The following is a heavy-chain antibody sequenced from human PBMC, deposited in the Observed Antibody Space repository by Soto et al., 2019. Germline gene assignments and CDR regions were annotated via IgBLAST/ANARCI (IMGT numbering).Heavy chain of an antibody. V-gene: IGHV3-30*18. D-gene: IGHD3-10*01. CDR3: AKAFDYGMDV. J-gene: IGHJ6*02. CDR1: GFTFSSYG. CDR2: ISYDGSNK. Sequence: QVQLVESGGGVVPPGRSLRLSCAASGFTFSSYGMHWVRQAPGKGLEWVAVISYDGSNKYYADSVKGRFTISRDNSKNTLYLQMNSLRAEDTAVYYCAKAFDYGMDVWGQGTTVTVSS.